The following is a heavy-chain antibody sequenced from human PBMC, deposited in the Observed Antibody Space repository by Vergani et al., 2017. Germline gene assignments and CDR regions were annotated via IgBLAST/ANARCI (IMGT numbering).Heavy chain of an antibody. Sequence: EVQLVESGGGLVQPGGSLRLSCAASGFTFSSYSMNWVRQAPGKGLELVSYISSSSSTIYYADSVKGRFTISRDIAKNTLYLQVRSLRLEDTGVYHCVRDRGLCAGGRCYTEAWDYWGQGTPVTVSS. CDR1: GFTFSSYS. J-gene: IGHJ4*02. D-gene: IGHD2-2*02. V-gene: IGHV3-48*04. CDR2: ISSSSSTI. CDR3: VRDRGLCAGGRCYTEAWDY.